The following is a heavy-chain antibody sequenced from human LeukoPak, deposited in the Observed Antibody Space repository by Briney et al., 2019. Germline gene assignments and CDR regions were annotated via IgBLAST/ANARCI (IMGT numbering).Heavy chain of an antibody. Sequence: SETLSLTCAVSGVSIGGGGYSWTWIRQPPGKGLEWIGYIYESENTYYNPSLKSRVTISVDRSKNRFSLKLTSVTAADTAVYFCASNRTVPTVTTSIYGMDVWGQGTTVTVSS. D-gene: IGHD4-17*01. J-gene: IGHJ6*02. V-gene: IGHV4-30-2*01. CDR3: ASNRTVPTVTTSIYGMDV. CDR2: IYESENT. CDR1: GVSIGGGGYS.